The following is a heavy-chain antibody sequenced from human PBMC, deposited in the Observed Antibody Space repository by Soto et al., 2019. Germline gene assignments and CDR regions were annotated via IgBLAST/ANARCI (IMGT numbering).Heavy chain of an antibody. CDR3: AADIFHYVFWRGYMPHYYYGMDV. CDR1: GFTFTSSA. V-gene: IGHV1-58*01. D-gene: IGHD3-3*01. J-gene: IGHJ6*02. CDR2: IVVGSGNT. Sequence: ASVKVSCKASGFTFTSSAVQWVRQARGQRLEWIGWIVVGSGNTNYAQKFQERVTITRDMSTSTAYMELSSLRSEDTAVYYCAADIFHYVFWRGYMPHYYYGMDVWGQGTTVTVSS.